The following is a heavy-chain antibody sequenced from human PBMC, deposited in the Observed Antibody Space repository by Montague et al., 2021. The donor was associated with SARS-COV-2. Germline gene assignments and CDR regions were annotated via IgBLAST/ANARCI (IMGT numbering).Heavy chain of an antibody. CDR3: ARAVSVRRAVNWFDP. J-gene: IGHJ5*02. CDR1: GGSMSDHY. CDR2: IYYSGGI. Sequence: SETLSLTCTVSGGSMSDHYWTWIWQPPGKGLEWLAYIYYSGGINSSASLKSRVTMSVDTSKNQFSLKLTSVTAADTAVYYCARAVSVRRAVNWFDPWGQGTLVTVSS. V-gene: IGHV4-59*11. D-gene: IGHD3-10*01.